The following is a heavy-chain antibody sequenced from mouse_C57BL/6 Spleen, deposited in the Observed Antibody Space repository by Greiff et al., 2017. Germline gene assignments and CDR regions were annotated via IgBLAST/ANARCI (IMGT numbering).Heavy chain of an antibody. J-gene: IGHJ4*01. V-gene: IGHV1-42*01. CDR1: GYSFTGYY. CDR2: INPSTGGT. CDR3: ARKFAYALYAMDY. Sequence: EVKLQQSGPELVKPGASVKISCKASGYSFTGYYMNWVKQSPEKSLEWIGEINPSTGGTTYNQKFKAKATLTVDKSSSTAYMQLKSLTSEDSAVYYCARKFAYALYAMDYWGQGTSVTVSS. D-gene: IGHD6-5*01.